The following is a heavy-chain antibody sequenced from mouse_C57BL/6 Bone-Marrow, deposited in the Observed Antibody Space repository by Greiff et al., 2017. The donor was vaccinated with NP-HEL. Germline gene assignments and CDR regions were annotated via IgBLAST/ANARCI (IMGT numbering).Heavy chain of an antibody. D-gene: IGHD2-4*01. CDR3: ARDYDYVPVAY. CDR1: GFTFSDFY. CDR2: SRNKANDYKT. J-gene: IGHJ3*01. V-gene: IGHV7-1*01. Sequence: EVKLVESGGGLVQSGRSLRLSCATSGFTFSDFYMEWVRQAPGTGLEWIAASRNKANDYKTEYSASVKGRFIVSRDTSQSILYLQMNALRAEDTAIYYCARDYDYVPVAYWGQGTLVTVSA.